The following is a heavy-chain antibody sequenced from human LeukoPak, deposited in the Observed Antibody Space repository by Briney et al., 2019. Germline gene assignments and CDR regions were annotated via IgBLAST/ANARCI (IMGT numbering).Heavy chain of an antibody. V-gene: IGHV3-53*01. J-gene: IGHJ5*02. CDR1: GFAVSNNY. CDR2: IYKDGST. CDR3: AKDPSMTTPPNWFDP. Sequence: QPGGSLRLSCAASGFAVSNNYMSWVRQAPGKGLEWVSVIYKDGSTYYADSVKGRFTISRDNSKNTVYLQMNSLRAEDTAVYYCAKDPSMTTPPNWFDPWGQGTLVTVSS. D-gene: IGHD4-11*01.